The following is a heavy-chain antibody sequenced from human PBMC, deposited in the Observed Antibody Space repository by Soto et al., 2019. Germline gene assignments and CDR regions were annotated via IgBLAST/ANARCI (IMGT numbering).Heavy chain of an antibody. CDR2: ISAYNGNT. Sequence: ASVKVSCKASGYTFTSYGISWVRQAPGQGLEWMGWISAYNGNTNYAQKLQGRVTMTTDTSTSTAYMELRSLRSDDTAVYYCAREDCSGGSCSSNWSDPWGQGTLVTVSS. CDR1: GYTFTSYG. CDR3: AREDCSGGSCSSNWSDP. D-gene: IGHD2-15*01. J-gene: IGHJ5*02. V-gene: IGHV1-18*01.